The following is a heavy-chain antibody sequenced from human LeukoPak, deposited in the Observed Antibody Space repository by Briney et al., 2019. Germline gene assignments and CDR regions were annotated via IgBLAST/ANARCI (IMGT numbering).Heavy chain of an antibody. CDR2: IGATGGGP. D-gene: IGHD3-10*01. J-gene: IGHJ4*02. CDR3: ARVGSGSGSYGSGNYYFDD. V-gene: IGHV3-23*01. Sequence: GGSLRLSCAASGFIFRNYAMNWVRQAPGKGLEWVSAIGATGGGPYSADSVKGRFTISRDNSKNTLYLQMNSLRAEDTAVYYCARVGSGSGSYGSGNYYFDDWGPGTLVTVSS. CDR1: GFIFRNYA.